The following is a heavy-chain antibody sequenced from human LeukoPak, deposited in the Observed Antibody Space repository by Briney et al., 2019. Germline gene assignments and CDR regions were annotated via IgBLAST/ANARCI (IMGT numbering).Heavy chain of an antibody. Sequence: PGGSLRLSCAASGFTFSSYAMSWVRQAPGKGLEWVSAISGSGGSTYYADSVKGRFTISRDNSKNTLYLQMNSLRAEDTAVYYCAKGPHYDILTGYYRSSFDYWGQGTLVTVSS. CDR1: GFTFSSYA. J-gene: IGHJ4*02. V-gene: IGHV3-23*01. CDR2: ISGSGGST. D-gene: IGHD3-9*01. CDR3: AKGPHYDILTGYYRSSFDY.